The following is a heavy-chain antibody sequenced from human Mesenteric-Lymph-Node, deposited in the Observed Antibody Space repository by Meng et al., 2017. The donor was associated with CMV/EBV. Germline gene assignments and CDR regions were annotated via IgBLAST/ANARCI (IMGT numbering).Heavy chain of an antibody. J-gene: IGHJ5*02. V-gene: IGHV4-59*01. CDR3: ARAPSDYDILTGYYRRPVINWFDP. CDR1: YD. CDR2: IYYSGST. D-gene: IGHD3-9*01. Sequence: YDGSWIRQPPGKGLEWIGYIYYSGSTNDNPSLKSRVTISVDTSKNQFALKLSSVTAADTAVYYCARAPSDYDILTGYYRRPVINWFDPWGQGTLVTVSS.